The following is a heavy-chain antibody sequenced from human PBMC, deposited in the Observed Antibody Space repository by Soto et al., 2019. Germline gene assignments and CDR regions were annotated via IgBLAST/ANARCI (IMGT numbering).Heavy chain of an antibody. D-gene: IGHD3-9*01. CDR2: ISSSSSTI. J-gene: IGHJ3*02. CDR1: GFTFSSYS. V-gene: IGHV3-48*01. CDR3: AREHYSSSDYDILTGYPRGAFDI. Sequence: EVQLVESGGGLVQPGGSLRLSCAASGFTFSSYSMNWVRQAPGKGLEWVSYISSSSSTIYYADSVKGRFTISRDNAKNSLFLQMNSLRAEDTAVYYCAREHYSSSDYDILTGYPRGAFDIWGQGTMVTVSS.